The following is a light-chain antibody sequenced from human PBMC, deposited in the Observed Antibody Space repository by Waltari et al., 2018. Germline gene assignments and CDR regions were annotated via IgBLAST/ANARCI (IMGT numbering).Light chain of an antibody. CDR1: SSDVGRYDY. CDR3: SSYTASGALFV. V-gene: IGLV2-14*01. CDR2: DVI. J-gene: IGLJ1*01. Sequence: QSALTQPASVSGSPGQSITFSCTGTSSDVGRYDYVSWYQQHPGKAPKLLIYDVIDRPSVVSNRFSGSKSGNTASLTISGLQAEDEADYYCSSYTASGALFVFGTGTKVTVL.